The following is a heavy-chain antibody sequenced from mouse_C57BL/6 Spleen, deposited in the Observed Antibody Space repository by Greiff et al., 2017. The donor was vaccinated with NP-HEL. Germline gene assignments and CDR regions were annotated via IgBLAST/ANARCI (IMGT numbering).Heavy chain of an antibody. D-gene: IGHD1-1*01. V-gene: IGHV1-72*01. Sequence: QVQLKQPGAELVKPGASVKLSCKASGYTFTSYWMHWVKQRPGRGLEWIGRIDPNSGGTKYNEKFKSKATLTVDKPSSTAYMQLSSLTSEDSAVYYCARSGDFYYGSSYAMDYWGQGTSVTVSS. CDR3: ARSGDFYYGSSYAMDY. CDR1: GYTFTSYW. CDR2: IDPNSGGT. J-gene: IGHJ4*01.